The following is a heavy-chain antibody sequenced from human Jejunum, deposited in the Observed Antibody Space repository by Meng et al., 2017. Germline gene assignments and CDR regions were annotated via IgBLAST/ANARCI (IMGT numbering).Heavy chain of an antibody. Sequence: QVPLVQSGGGVKKPGASVKVSCKASGYTLTGHFMHWVRQAPGQGLEWMGRINPVSGATDYAQKFQGRVTMTVDTSITIAFMELSSLTSDDTAVYYCTRDKDGANFDYWGQGSLVTVSS. CDR2: INPVSGAT. J-gene: IGHJ4*02. CDR1: GYTLTGHF. V-gene: IGHV1-2*06. CDR3: TRDKDGANFDY. D-gene: IGHD3-10*01.